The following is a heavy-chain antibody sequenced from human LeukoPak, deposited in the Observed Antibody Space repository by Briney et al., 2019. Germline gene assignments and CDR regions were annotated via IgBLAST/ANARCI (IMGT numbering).Heavy chain of an antibody. Sequence: GGSLRLSCAASGFTFSNYAMSWVRQAPGKGLEWVSGISTSGGNTLYADSVKGRFTISRDNSKNTLSLQMSSLRAEDTAVYYCATGYCSGGGCYPRGAFDIWGQGTMVTVSS. D-gene: IGHD2-15*01. CDR1: GFTFSNYA. V-gene: IGHV3-23*01. CDR2: ISTSGGNT. CDR3: ATGYCSGGGCYPRGAFDI. J-gene: IGHJ3*02.